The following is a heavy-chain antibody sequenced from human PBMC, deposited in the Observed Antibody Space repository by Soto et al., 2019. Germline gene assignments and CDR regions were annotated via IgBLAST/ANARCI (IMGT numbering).Heavy chain of an antibody. CDR1: GYTFTSYA. D-gene: IGHD1-26*01. CDR3: ARGASPLIDY. CDR2: INAGNGNT. Sequence: QVQLVQSGAEVKKPGASVKVSCKASGYTFTSYAMHWVRQAPGQRLEWMGWINAGNGNTKYSQTFQGRVTITRDTSASTAYMELSSLRSEDTAVYYCARGASPLIDYWGQGTLVTVSS. J-gene: IGHJ4*02. V-gene: IGHV1-3*01.